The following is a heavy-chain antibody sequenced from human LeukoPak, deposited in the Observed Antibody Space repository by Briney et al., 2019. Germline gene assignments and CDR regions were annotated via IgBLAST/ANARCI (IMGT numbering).Heavy chain of an antibody. D-gene: IGHD3-22*01. Sequence: PGGSLRLSCAASGFTFSSYWMHWVRQAPGKGLVWVSRIKTDGSTNYTDSLKGRFTISRDSAKNTVSLQMNSLRAEDTGVYYCARAPSEIGGYYPEYFRHWGQGTLVTGSS. CDR3: ARAPSEIGGYYPEYFRH. V-gene: IGHV3-74*01. J-gene: IGHJ1*01. CDR1: GFTFSSYW. CDR2: IKTDGST.